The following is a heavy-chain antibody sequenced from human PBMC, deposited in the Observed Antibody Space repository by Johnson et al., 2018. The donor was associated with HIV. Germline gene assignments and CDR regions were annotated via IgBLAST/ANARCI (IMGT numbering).Heavy chain of an antibody. CDR2: ISYDGNNK. J-gene: IGHJ3*02. D-gene: IGHD3-22*01. CDR3: ARESGWGHDAFDI. V-gene: IGHV3-30*04. CDR1: GFTFSTYS. Sequence: VQLVESGGGVVQPGRSLRLSCAASGFTFSTYSMHWVRQAPGMRLEWVAVISYDGNNKYYADSLKGLFTISRDNSKNTLYLQMNSLRAEDTAVYSCARESGWGHDAFDIWGQGTMVIVSS.